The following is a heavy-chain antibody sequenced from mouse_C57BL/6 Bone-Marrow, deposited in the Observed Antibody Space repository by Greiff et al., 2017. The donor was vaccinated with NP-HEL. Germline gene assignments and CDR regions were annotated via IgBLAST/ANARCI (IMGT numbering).Heavy chain of an antibody. V-gene: IGHV1-53*01. CDR3: ARGNLLLPYYFDY. CDR2: INPSNGGT. CDR1: GYTFTSYW. Sequence: QVQLKQPGTELVKPGASVKLSCKASGYTFTSYWMHWVKQRPGQGLEWIGNINPSNGGTNYNEKFKSKATLTVDKSSSTAYMQLSSLTSEDSAVYYCARGNLLLPYYFDYWGQGTTLTVSS. J-gene: IGHJ2*01. D-gene: IGHD1-1*01.